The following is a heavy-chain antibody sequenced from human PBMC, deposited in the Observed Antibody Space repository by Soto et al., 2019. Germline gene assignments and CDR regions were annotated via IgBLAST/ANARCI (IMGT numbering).Heavy chain of an antibody. CDR1: GYTFTGYY. D-gene: IGHD2-21*02. Sequence: QVQLVQSGAEVKKPGASVKVSCKASGYTFTGYYMHWVRQAPGQGLEWMGWINPNSGGTNYAQKFQGWVTMTRDTSISTAYMELSGLRSDDTAVYYCARAHCGGDCYSGVDYWGQGTLVTVSS. V-gene: IGHV1-2*04. CDR3: ARAHCGGDCYSGVDY. J-gene: IGHJ4*02. CDR2: INPNSGGT.